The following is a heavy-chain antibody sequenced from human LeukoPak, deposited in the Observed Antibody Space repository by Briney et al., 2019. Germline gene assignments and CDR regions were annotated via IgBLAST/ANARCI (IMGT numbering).Heavy chain of an antibody. Sequence: PSETLSLTCTVSGYSISSGYYWDWIRQPPGKGLEWIGEIYHSGSTNYDPSLKSRVTISVDKSKNQFSLKLSSVTAADTAVYYCARDRINSYGSYYYMDVWGKGTTVTVSS. V-gene: IGHV4-38-2*02. CDR1: GYSISSGYY. D-gene: IGHD5-18*01. CDR2: IYHSGST. J-gene: IGHJ6*03. CDR3: ARDRINSYGSYYYMDV.